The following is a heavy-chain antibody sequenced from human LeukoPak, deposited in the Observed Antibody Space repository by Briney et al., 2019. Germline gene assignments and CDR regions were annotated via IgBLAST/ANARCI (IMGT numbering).Heavy chain of an antibody. CDR3: ARDRYSSGWYGSGAFDI. J-gene: IGHJ3*02. CDR1: GGSISSYY. D-gene: IGHD6-19*01. CDR2: IYYSGST. Sequence: SETLSLTFTVSGGSISSYYWSWIRQPPGKGLEWIGYIYYSGSTNYNPSLKSRVTISVDTSKNQFSLKLSSVTAADTAVYYCARDRYSSGWYGSGAFDIWGQGTMVTVSS. V-gene: IGHV4-59*01.